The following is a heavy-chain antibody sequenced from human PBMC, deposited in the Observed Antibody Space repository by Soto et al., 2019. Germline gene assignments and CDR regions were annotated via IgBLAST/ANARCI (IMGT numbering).Heavy chain of an antibody. CDR3: ARTRIVATTYYYYGMDV. D-gene: IGHD5-12*01. CDR1: GYSFTSYW. V-gene: IGHV5-10-1*01. J-gene: IGHJ6*02. Sequence: GESLKISCKGSGYSFTSYWISWVRQMPGKGLEWMGRIGPSDSYTNYSPSFQGHVTISADKSISTAYLQWSSLKASDTAMYYCARTRIVATTYYYYGMDVWGQGTTVTVSS. CDR2: IGPSDSYT.